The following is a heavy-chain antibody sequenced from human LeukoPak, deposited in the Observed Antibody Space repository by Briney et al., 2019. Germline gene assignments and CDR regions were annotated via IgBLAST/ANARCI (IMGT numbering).Heavy chain of an antibody. J-gene: IGHJ4*02. Sequence: GGSLRLSCAASGFRFSRYWMHRVRQAPAKGVVWVSRINSDGSSTSYADSVKGRFTISRDNAKNTLYLQMNSLRAEDTAVYYCARVRFGYSSIPFDYWGQGTLVTVSS. V-gene: IGHV3-74*01. CDR1: GFRFSRYW. D-gene: IGHD6-19*01. CDR3: ARVRFGYSSIPFDY. CDR2: INSDGSST.